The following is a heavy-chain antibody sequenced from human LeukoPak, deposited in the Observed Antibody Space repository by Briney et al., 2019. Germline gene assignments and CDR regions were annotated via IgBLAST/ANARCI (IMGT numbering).Heavy chain of an antibody. CDR3: ARRGEVAARDLHTAFDI. V-gene: IGHV5-51*01. CDR2: IYPGDSDT. CDR1: GYSFTSYW. Sequence: GESLKISCKGSGYSFTSYWIGWVRQMPGKGLEWMGIIYPGDSDTRYSPSFQGQVTISADKSISTAYLQWSSLKASDTAMYYCARRGEVAARDLHTAFDIWGQGTMVTVSS. J-gene: IGHJ3*02. D-gene: IGHD3-10*01.